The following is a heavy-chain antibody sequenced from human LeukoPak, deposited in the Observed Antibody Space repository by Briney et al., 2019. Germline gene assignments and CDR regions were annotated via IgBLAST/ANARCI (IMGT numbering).Heavy chain of an antibody. CDR3: ARGGWLSSLDY. CDR1: GFTFSSYS. D-gene: IGHD3-16*02. CDR2: IYYSGST. V-gene: IGHV4-59*01. Sequence: PGGSLRLSCAASGFTFSSYSMNWVRQAPGKGLEWIGYIYYSGSTNYNPSLKSRVTISVDTSKNQFSLKLSSVTAADTAVYYCARGGWLSSLDYWGQGTLVTVSS. J-gene: IGHJ4*02.